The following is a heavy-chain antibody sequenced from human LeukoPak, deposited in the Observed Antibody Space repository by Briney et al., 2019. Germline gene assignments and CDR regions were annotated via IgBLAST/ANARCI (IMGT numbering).Heavy chain of an antibody. CDR1: GGTFSIYA. D-gene: IGHD3-22*01. J-gene: IGHJ5*02. CDR2: IIPICGTA. V-gene: IGHV1-69*13. Sequence: SVRVSYRASGGTFSIYAISGVRQAPGQGLEWMGGIIPICGTANYAQKFQGRVTITADESTSTAYMELSSLRSEDTAVYYCARMSYYASSGDNWFDPWGQGTLVTVS. CDR3: ARMSYYASSGDNWFDP.